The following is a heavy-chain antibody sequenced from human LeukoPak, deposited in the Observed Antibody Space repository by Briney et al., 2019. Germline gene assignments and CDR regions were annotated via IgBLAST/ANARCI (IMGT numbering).Heavy chain of an antibody. Sequence: GGSLRLSCAASGFAFSSYEMNWGRQAPGKGLEWVSYISSSGSTIYYADSVKGRFTISRDNAKNSLYLQMNSLRAEDTAVYYCAAQSTVTTYYLNWYFDLWGRGTLVTVPS. J-gene: IGHJ2*01. CDR3: AAQSTVTTYYLNWYFDL. D-gene: IGHD4-17*01. CDR1: GFAFSSYE. V-gene: IGHV3-48*03. CDR2: ISSSGSTI.